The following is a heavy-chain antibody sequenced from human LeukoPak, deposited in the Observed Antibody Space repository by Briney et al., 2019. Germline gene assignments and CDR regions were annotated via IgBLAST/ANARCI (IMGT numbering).Heavy chain of an antibody. CDR1: GGSISSSSYY. D-gene: IGHD6-19*01. CDR2: IYASGST. Sequence: SETLSLTCTVSGGSISSSSYYWSWIRQPPGKGLEWIGYIYASGSTNYNPSLKSRVTVSLDTSKNQFSLKLTSVTAADTAVYYCARPYNSGWRGGFGYWGQGALVAVSS. J-gene: IGHJ4*02. CDR3: ARPYNSGWRGGFGY. V-gene: IGHV4-61*05.